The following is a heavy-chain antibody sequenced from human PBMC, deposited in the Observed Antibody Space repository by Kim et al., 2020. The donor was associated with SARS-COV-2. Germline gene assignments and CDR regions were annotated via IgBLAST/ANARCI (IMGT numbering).Heavy chain of an antibody. CDR3: ARGGYGYYGSGSYYSRPNYYYMDV. V-gene: IGHV4-34*01. Sequence: SETLSLTCAVYGGSFSGSYWSWIRQPPAKGLEWIGEINHSGSTNYNPSLKSRVTISVDTSKNQFSLKLSSVTAADTAVYYCARGGYGYYGSGSYYSRPNYYYMDVWGKGTTVTVS. D-gene: IGHD3-10*01. CDR2: INHSGST. J-gene: IGHJ6*03. CDR1: GGSFSGSY.